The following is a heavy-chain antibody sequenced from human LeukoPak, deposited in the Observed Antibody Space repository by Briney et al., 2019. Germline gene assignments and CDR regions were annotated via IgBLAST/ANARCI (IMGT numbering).Heavy chain of an antibody. CDR3: ARDLVSYSSDY. V-gene: IGHV1-18*01. CDR1: GYTFTSYG. D-gene: IGHD6-6*01. CDR2: ISGYNGNT. Sequence: GASVKVSCTASGYTFTSYGISWVRQAPGQGLEWMGWISGYNGNTNYPQKFQGRVTMTTDTSTSTAYMELRSLRSDDTAVYYCARDLVSYSSDYWGQGTLVTVSS. J-gene: IGHJ4*02.